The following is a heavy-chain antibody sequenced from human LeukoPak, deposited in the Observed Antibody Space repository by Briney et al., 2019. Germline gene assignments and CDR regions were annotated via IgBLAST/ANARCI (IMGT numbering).Heavy chain of an antibody. J-gene: IGHJ4*02. Sequence: SETLSLTCAVSGGSISSYYWRWIRQPPGKGLEWIGYIYYSGSTNYNPSLKSRVTISVDTSKNQFSLKLSSVTAADTAVYYCAMHVDTAMGGFDYWGQGTLVTVSS. V-gene: IGHV4-59*01. CDR3: AMHVDTAMGGFDY. CDR1: GGSISSYY. CDR2: IYYSGST. D-gene: IGHD5-18*01.